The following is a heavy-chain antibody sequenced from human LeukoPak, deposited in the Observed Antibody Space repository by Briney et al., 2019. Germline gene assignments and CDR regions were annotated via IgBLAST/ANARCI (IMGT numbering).Heavy chain of an antibody. J-gene: IGHJ5*02. CDR3: ARGVAYYDFWSLPT. CDR2: IYHSGST. D-gene: IGHD3-3*01. V-gene: IGHV4-30-2*01. CDR1: GGSISSGGYY. Sequence: KPSQTLSLTCTVSGGSISSGGYYWSWIRQPPGKGLEWIGYIYHSGSTYYNPSLKSRVTLSVDRSKNQFSLKLSSVTAADTAVYYCARGVAYYDFWSLPTWGQGTLVTVSS.